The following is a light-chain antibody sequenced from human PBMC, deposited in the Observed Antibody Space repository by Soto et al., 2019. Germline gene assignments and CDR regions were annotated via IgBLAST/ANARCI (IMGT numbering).Light chain of an antibody. CDR2: AAS. J-gene: IGKJ5*01. V-gene: IGKV1-39*01. CDR3: QQSYSTPLIT. Sequence: DIQMTQSPSSLSASVGDRVTITCRASQSISSYLNWYQHKPGKAPKLLIYAASSLQSGVPSRFSGSGSGTDFTLTISSLQPEDFAPYYCQQSYSTPLITFGQGTRLEIK. CDR1: QSISSY.